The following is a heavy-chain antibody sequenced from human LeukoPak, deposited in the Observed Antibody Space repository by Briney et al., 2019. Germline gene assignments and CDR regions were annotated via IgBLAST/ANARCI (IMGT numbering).Heavy chain of an antibody. CDR2: IYYSGST. CDR3: ARVLWFEESRGWFDP. J-gene: IGHJ5*02. CDR1: GGSISSSSYY. V-gene: IGHV4-39*07. Sequence: PSETLSLTCTVSGGSISSSSYYWGWIRQPPGKGLEWIGSIYYSGSTYYNPSLKSRVTISVDTSKNQFSLKLSSVTAADTAVYYCARVLWFEESRGWFDPWGQGTLVTVSS. D-gene: IGHD3-10*01.